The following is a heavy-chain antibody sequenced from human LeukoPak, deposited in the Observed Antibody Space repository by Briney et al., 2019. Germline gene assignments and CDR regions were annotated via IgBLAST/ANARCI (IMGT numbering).Heavy chain of an antibody. CDR3: ARGVYIAAAQYGY. D-gene: IGHD6-13*01. CDR1: GGSISSYY. Sequence: SETLSLTCTVSGGSISSYYWSWIRQPPGKGLEWSGYIYYSGSTNYNPSLKSRVTISVDTSKNKFSLKLCSVTAADTAVYYCARGVYIAAAQYGYWGQGTLVTVSS. J-gene: IGHJ4*02. V-gene: IGHV4-59*01. CDR2: IYYSGST.